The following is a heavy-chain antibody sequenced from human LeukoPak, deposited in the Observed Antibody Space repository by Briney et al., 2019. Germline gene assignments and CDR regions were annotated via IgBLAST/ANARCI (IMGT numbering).Heavy chain of an antibody. V-gene: IGHV4-59*01. Sequence: SETLSLTCTVSGASISSYYWSWIRQRPGKGLEWIGYIYYSGSTHYNPALKSRVTISVDTSKNQFSLDLSSVTAADTAVYYCASGPYPAAGTDHQFDYWGQGTLVTVSS. CDR3: ASGPYPAAGTDHQFDY. J-gene: IGHJ4*02. CDR1: GASISSYY. CDR2: IYYSGST. D-gene: IGHD6-13*01.